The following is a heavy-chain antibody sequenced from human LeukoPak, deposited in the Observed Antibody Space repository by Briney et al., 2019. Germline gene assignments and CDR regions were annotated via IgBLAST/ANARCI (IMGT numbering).Heavy chain of an antibody. CDR3: VKDPRDTYGTNWFVS. Sequence: GGSLRLSCVASGFSYGNYAMSWVRQAPGKGLQWVSQISGTGGATWYAGFARDRFTISRDNSKKTLYLQMSGLRVEDTAMYYCVKDPRDTYGTNWFVSWGQGTLLIVSS. CDR2: ISGTGGAT. CDR1: GFSYGNYA. V-gene: IGHV3-23*01. J-gene: IGHJ5*01. D-gene: IGHD2-21*01.